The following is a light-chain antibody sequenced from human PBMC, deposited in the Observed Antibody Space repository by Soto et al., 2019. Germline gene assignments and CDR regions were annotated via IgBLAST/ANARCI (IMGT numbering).Light chain of an antibody. CDR3: QQYNSYSPWT. J-gene: IGKJ1*01. CDR2: DVS. CDR1: ESIRSW. V-gene: IGKV1-5*01. Sequence: TQRPRFPSTLPAPVVDRVSIDRGASESIRSWLAWYQRKPGKAPKLLIYDVSKLRRGVPSRFSGGGSGTEFILTISSLQPEDFATYFCQQYNSYSPWTFGQGTKVDIK.